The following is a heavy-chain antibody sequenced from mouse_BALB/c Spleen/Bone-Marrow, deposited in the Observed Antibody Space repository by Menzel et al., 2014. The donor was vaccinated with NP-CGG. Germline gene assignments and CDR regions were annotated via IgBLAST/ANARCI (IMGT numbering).Heavy chain of an antibody. D-gene: IGHD3-2*01. V-gene: IGHV2-5*01. CDR2: IWRGGST. CDR3: ARNEGGQLGPY. Sequence: VQGVESGPGLVQPSQSLSITCTVSGFSFTTYGVHWVRQSPGKGLEWLGVIWRGGSTDYNAAFMSRLSITKDNSKSQVFFKMNSLQADDTAIYYCARNEGGQLGPYWGQGTLVTVSA. J-gene: IGHJ3*01. CDR1: GFSFTTYG.